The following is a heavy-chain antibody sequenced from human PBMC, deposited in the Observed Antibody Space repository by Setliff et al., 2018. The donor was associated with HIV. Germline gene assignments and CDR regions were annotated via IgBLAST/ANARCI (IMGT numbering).Heavy chain of an antibody. Sequence: PGGSLRLSCAASGFTFDDYAMHWVRQAPGKGLEWVSGVSWNSGSIGYAGSVWGRFTISRDNAKNSLYLQMNSLRAEDTAVYYCARPLLRTNTVYGILGNWFDSWGRGTLVTVSS. V-gene: IGHV3-9*01. J-gene: IGHJ5*01. CDR2: VSWNSGSI. CDR3: ARPLLRTNTVYGILGNWFDS. CDR1: GFTFDDYA. D-gene: IGHD2-8*01.